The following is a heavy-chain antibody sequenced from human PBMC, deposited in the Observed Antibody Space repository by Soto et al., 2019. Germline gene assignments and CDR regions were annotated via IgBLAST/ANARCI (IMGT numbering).Heavy chain of an antibody. V-gene: IGHV3-7*05. CDR3: ARDGIVVVVAAAYYFDY. J-gene: IGHJ4*02. D-gene: IGHD2-15*01. CDR1: GFTFSSYW. Sequence: GGSLRLSCAASGFTFSSYWMSWVRQAPGKGLEWVANIKQDGSEKYYVDSVKGRFTISRDNAKNKLYLQMNSLRAEDTAVYYCARDGIVVVVAAAYYFDYWGQGTLVTVSS. CDR2: IKQDGSEK.